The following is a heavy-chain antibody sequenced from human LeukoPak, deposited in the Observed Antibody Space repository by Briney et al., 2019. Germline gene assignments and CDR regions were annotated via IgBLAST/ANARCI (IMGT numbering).Heavy chain of an antibody. D-gene: IGHD3-22*01. V-gene: IGHV4-59*12. CDR2: IYYSGST. J-gene: IGHJ4*02. CDR1: GGSISSYY. Sequence: PSETLSLTCTVSGGSISSYYWSWIRQPPGKGLEWIGYIYYSGSTNYNPSLKSRVTISVDTSKNQFSLKLSSVTAADTAVYYCARDPYYYDSSREGYWGQGTLVTVSS. CDR3: ARDPYYYDSSREGY.